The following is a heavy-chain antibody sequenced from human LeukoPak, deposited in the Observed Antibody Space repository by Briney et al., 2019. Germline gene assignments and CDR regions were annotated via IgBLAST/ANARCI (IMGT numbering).Heavy chain of an antibody. D-gene: IGHD2-21*01. V-gene: IGHV3-30*03. CDR2: MSNSGENT. Sequence: GGSLRLSCAASGFTFSSYSMQWVRQTPGKGLEWVGIMSNSGENTFYGEAVKGRFTISRDNSNNTLYLQMNSLRAEDTALYYCARAYMASFDPWGQGTLVTVSS. J-gene: IGHJ5*02. CDR1: GFTFSSYS. CDR3: ARAYMASFDP.